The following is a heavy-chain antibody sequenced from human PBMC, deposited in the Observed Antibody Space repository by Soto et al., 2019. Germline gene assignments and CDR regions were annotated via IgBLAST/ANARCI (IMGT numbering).Heavy chain of an antibody. D-gene: IGHD3-10*01. J-gene: IGHJ4*02. Sequence: SETLSLTCTVSGGSISSGGYYWSWIRQHPGKGLEWIGYIYYSGSTYYNPSLKSRVTISVDTSKNQFSLKLSSVTAADTAVYYCARERFGELLDYWGQGTLVTVPS. CDR1: GGSISSGGYY. CDR3: ARERFGELLDY. V-gene: IGHV4-31*03. CDR2: IYYSGST.